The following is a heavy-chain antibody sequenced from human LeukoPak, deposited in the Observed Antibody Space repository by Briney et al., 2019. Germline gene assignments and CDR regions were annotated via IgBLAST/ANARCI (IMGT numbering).Heavy chain of an antibody. D-gene: IGHD3-10*01. Sequence: AETLTLTCTVSGGSISSYYWRWIRQPPGKGLEWIGYIYYSGSTNYNPSLKSRVTISVDTSKNQFSLKLSSVTAADTAVYYCARHSPSLGSGSYTPYYFDYWGQGTLVTVSS. CDR1: GGSISSYY. J-gene: IGHJ4*02. V-gene: IGHV4-59*08. CDR2: IYYSGST. CDR3: ARHSPSLGSGSYTPYYFDY.